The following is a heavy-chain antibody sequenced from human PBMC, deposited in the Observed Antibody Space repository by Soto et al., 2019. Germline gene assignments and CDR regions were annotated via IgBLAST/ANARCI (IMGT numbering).Heavy chain of an antibody. CDR3: ARAGGLGAVAADY. J-gene: IGHJ4*02. D-gene: IGHD6-19*01. CDR1: VGSITSGGYS. Sequence: LHLQESGSGLVKPSQPLSLTSAVSVGSITSGGYSWSWIRQPPGKGRGWIGYTYHRGSTSYNPPLKSGVTISVDRSKNQFALKLSSVTAADTAVYYCARAGGLGAVAADYWGQGTLVTVSS. V-gene: IGHV4-30-2*01. CDR2: TYHRGST.